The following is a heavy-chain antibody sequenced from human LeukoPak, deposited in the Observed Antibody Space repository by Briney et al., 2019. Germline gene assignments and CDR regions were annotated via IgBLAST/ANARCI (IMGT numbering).Heavy chain of an antibody. Sequence: SVKVSCKASRGTFSKYAISWVRQAPGQGLEWMGRIIPILNITHYAQKFQGRVTITADRATNTAYMELNSLRSEDTAVYYCARGDTAMVPPAWGPGTLVTVSS. CDR1: RGTFSKYA. D-gene: IGHD5-18*01. V-gene: IGHV1-69*04. J-gene: IGHJ5*02. CDR3: ARGDTAMVPPA. CDR2: IIPILNIT.